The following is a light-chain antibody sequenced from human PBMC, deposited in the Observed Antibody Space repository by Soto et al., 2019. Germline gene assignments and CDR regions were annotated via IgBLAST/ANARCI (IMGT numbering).Light chain of an antibody. CDR2: DAS. J-gene: IGKJ4*01. CDR1: QSVSSY. Sequence: EIVLAQSPGTPSLSPGERATLSSRASQSVSSYLAWYQQKPGQAPRLLIYDASNRATGIPARFSGSGSGTDSTLTISSLEPEDFALYYCQQYGSSPLTFGGGTKVDIK. V-gene: IGKV3-11*01. CDR3: QQYGSSPLT.